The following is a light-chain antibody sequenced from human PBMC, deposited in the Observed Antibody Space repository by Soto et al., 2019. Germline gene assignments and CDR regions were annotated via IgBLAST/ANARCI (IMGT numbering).Light chain of an antibody. V-gene: IGKV1-12*01. CDR3: QQGYSFPLT. CDR1: QGISTW. CDR2: PAS. Sequence: DLQMTQSPSSVAASVGDRVTITCRASQGISTWLAWYQQKPGKAPKSLIYPASTLHSGVPSRFSGSGSGKDFTLTISSMQPEDFATYYCQQGYSFPLTFGGGTKVEIK. J-gene: IGKJ4*01.